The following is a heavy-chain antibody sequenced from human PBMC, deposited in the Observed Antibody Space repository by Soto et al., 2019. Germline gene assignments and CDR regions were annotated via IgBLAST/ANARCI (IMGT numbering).Heavy chain of an antibody. J-gene: IGHJ5*02. D-gene: IGHD1-26*01. CDR2: TYYRSKWYN. CDR3: ARGGDGGSYYDVFNNWFDP. V-gene: IGHV6-1*01. Sequence: PSQTLSLTCAISGDSVSSNSAAWNWIRQSPSRGLEWLGRTYYRSKWYNDYVVSVKSRITINPDTSKNQFSLQLNSVTPEDTAVYYCARGGDGGSYYDVFNNWFDPWGQGTLVTVSS. CDR1: GDSVSSNSAA.